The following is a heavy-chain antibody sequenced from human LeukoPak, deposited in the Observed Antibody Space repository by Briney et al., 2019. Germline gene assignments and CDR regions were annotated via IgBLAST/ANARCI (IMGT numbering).Heavy chain of an antibody. J-gene: IGHJ5*02. D-gene: IGHD2-2*01. Sequence: ASVKVSCKVSGYTLTELSMHWVRQAPGKGLDGMGGFNLEDGETIYAQKFQGRVTMTEDTSTDTAYMELSSLRSEDTAVYYCATATPGYCSSTSCYSWWFDPWGQGTLVTVSS. V-gene: IGHV1-24*01. CDR2: FNLEDGET. CDR3: ATATPGYCSSTSCYSWWFDP. CDR1: GYTLTELS.